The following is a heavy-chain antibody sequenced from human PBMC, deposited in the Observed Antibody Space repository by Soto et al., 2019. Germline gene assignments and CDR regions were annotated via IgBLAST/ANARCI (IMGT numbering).Heavy chain of an antibody. V-gene: IGHV4-39*01. J-gene: IGHJ5*02. Sequence: SETLSLTCTVSGGSITSSEYCWAWIRQPPGKGLQFVGTIYYSASSYSNPSLKSRLSMSVDTPKNQFSLTMKSVTAADAGAYCWASHPLNWRDAESWGQGVLVTVAS. CDR3: ASHPLNWRDAES. CDR1: GGSITSSEYC. CDR2: IYYSASS. D-gene: IGHD1-1*01.